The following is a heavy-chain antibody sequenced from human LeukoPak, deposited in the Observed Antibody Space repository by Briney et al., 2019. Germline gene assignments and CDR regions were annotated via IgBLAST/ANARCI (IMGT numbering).Heavy chain of an antibody. D-gene: IGHD6-19*01. CDR2: IFGSGSNT. V-gene: IGHV3-23*01. J-gene: IGHJ4*02. CDR1: GFTFSSYA. Sequence: GGSLRLSCAASGFTFSSYAMSWVRQSPVKGLEWVSAIFGSGSNTFYADSVKGRFTISRDNPTNTLFLQMNSLRAEDTAVYFCAKEIAVYGQGVFDYWGQGTLVTVSS. CDR3: AKEIAVYGQGVFDY.